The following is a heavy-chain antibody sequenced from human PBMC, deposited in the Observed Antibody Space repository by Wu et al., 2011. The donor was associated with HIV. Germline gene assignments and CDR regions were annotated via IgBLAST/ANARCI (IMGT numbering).Heavy chain of an antibody. J-gene: IGHJ4*02. D-gene: IGHD3-3*01. CDR2: IIPLFGTS. Sequence: QVQLVQSGAEVKKPGSSVKVSCRASGGSFNDYAISWVRQAPGQGLEWLGRIIPLFGTSSYAQRLQDRITITADESTRTVSVELRSLRSDDTAVYYCAFGGGETLNMYYFNYWGQGTLVTVPS. CDR1: GGSFNDYA. CDR3: AFGGGETLNMYYFNY. V-gene: IGHV1-69*15.